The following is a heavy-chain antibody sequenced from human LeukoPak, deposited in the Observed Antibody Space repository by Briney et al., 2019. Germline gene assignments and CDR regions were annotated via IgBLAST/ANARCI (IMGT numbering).Heavy chain of an antibody. CDR1: GGSISSYY. V-gene: IGHV4-59*01. CDR2: IYYSGST. J-gene: IGHJ4*02. CDR3: ARADSSGWYPSY. D-gene: IGHD6-19*01. Sequence: SETLSLTCTVSGGSISSYYWSWIRQPPGKGLEWIGYIYYSGSTNYNPSLKSRVTISVDTSKNQFSLKLSSVTAADTAVYYCARADSSGWYPSYWGQGTLVTVSS.